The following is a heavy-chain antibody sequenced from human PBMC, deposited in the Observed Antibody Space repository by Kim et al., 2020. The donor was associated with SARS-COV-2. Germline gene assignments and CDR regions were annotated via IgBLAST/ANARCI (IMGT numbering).Heavy chain of an antibody. V-gene: IGHV3-53*01. CDR2: IYCGGIT. Sequence: GGSLRLSCAASGFTVSRYSMSWVRQAPGKGLEWVSLIYCGGITYYAAYVKGRFTISSDNSTNTLYLQLNSMRAADKAIYYCARGPRYFYYALDVWCYGTT. J-gene: IGHJ6*02. CDR3: ARGPRYFYYALDV. CDR1: GFTVSRYS.